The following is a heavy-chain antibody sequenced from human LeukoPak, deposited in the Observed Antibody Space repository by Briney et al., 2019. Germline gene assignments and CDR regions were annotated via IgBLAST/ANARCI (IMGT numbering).Heavy chain of an antibody. CDR2: ISWDGGST. D-gene: IGHD6-6*01. V-gene: IGHV3-43D*03. CDR3: AKDFAYCSSLTGFDY. J-gene: IGHJ4*02. CDR1: GFTFDDYA. Sequence: GGSLRLSCAASGFTFDDYAMHWVRQAPGKGLEWVSLISWDGGSTYYADSVKGRFTISRDNSKNSLYLQMNSLRAEDTALYYWAKDFAYCSSLTGFDYLGQGTLVTVSS.